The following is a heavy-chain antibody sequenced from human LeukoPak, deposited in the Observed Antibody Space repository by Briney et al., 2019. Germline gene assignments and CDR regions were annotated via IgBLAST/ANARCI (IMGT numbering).Heavy chain of an antibody. V-gene: IGHV3-23*01. CDR1: GFTFSSYG. J-gene: IGHJ3*01. Sequence: GGTLRLSCAASGFTFSSYGMSWVRQAPGKGLEWVSAISGSGGSTYYADSVKGRFTISRDNSKNSLYLQMNSLRAEDTAVYYCASQYGSGSYSGDAFDVWGQGTMVTVSS. D-gene: IGHD3-10*01. CDR3: ASQYGSGSYSGDAFDV. CDR2: ISGSGGST.